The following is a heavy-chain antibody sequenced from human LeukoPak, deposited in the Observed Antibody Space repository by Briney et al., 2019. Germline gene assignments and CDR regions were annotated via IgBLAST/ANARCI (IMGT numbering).Heavy chain of an antibody. CDR3: ARSDSSGWYDY. Sequence: SETLSLTCTVSGGSISSGGSYWSWIRQPAGKGLEWIGRIHSSGTISYNPSLVSRVTISLDTSKNQFSPKLSSVTAADTAVYYCARSDSSGWYDYWGQGTLVTVSS. D-gene: IGHD6-19*01. J-gene: IGHJ4*02. CDR2: IHSSGTI. CDR1: GGSISSGGSY. V-gene: IGHV4-61*02.